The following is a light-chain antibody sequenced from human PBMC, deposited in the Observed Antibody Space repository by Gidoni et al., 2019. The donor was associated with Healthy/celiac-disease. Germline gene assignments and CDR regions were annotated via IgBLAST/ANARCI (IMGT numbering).Light chain of an antibody. CDR3: AAWDDSLSGPV. CDR1: SSNSGSNY. J-gene: IGLJ1*01. CDR2: RNN. Sequence: QALLTQPPSESGTPGQRVTISCSGSSSNSGSNYVYWYQQLPGSAPKLLSYRNNQRPSVVPDRFSGSKSGTSASLAISGLLSEDEADYYCAAWDDSLSGPVFGSGPKVTVL. V-gene: IGLV1-47*01.